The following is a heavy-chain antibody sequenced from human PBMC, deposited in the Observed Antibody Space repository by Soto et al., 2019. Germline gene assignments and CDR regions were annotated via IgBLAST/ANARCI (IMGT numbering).Heavy chain of an antibody. D-gene: IGHD5-12*01. J-gene: IGHJ4*02. CDR2: IIPIFNSA. V-gene: IGHV1-69*13. CDR3: ARAVTVASYSFDF. Sequence: GXSVKVSCKASGGTFNNYALSWVRQAPGQGLEWMGGIIPIFNSANYAQKFQGRVTITADDSTSTAYMELRSLRPDDTAVYYCARAVTVASYSFDFWGQGTLVTVSS. CDR1: GGTFNNYA.